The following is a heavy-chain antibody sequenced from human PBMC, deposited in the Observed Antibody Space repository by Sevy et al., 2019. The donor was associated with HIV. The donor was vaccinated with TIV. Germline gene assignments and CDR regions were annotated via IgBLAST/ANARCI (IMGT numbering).Heavy chain of an antibody. J-gene: IGHJ5*02. CDR1: GYTFRGYY. V-gene: IGHV1-2*02. D-gene: IGHD3-3*01. CDR3: ARGHRAAPFGVVITMTNWFDP. CDR2: INPNSGGT. Sequence: ASVKVSCKASGYTFRGYYLHWVRQAPGQGLEWMGWINPNSGGTEYAQRFRGRVTMTRDTSISTAYLEVTRLTSGDTAVYYCARGHRAAPFGVVITMTNWFDPWGQGTLVTVSS.